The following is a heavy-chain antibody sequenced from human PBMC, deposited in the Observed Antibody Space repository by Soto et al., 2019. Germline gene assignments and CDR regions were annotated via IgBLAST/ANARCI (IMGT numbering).Heavy chain of an antibody. CDR2: ISAYNGNT. D-gene: IGHD3-10*01. CDR1: GYTFTSYG. J-gene: IGHJ6*02. CDR3: ARTMAPYYYYYGMDV. Sequence: ASVKVSCKASGYTFTSYGISWVRQAPGQGLERMGWISAYNGNTNYAQKLQGRVTMTTDTSTSTAYMELRSLRSDDTAVYYCARTMAPYYYYYGMDVWGQGTTVTVSS. V-gene: IGHV1-18*04.